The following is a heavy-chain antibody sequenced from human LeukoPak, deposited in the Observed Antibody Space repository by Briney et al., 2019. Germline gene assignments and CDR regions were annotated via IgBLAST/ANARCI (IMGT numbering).Heavy chain of an antibody. Sequence: SETLSLTCNVSGGSMSTSYWTWIRPAPGEGLEGIGYTHNSGSTNYDPSLKSRVVTSIDTSKNQFSLKVTSVTAADTAVYYCARGVAGRIRTTRLFDYWGQGTLVTVSS. CDR2: THNSGST. CDR1: GGSMSTSY. CDR3: ARGVAGRIRTTRLFDY. V-gene: IGHV4-59*01. J-gene: IGHJ4*02. D-gene: IGHD6-19*01.